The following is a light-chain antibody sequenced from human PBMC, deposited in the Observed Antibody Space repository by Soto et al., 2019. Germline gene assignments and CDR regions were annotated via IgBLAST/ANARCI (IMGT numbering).Light chain of an antibody. Sequence: SSELTQPPSVSVSPGQTASITCSGDKLGNEYVFWYQQKPGQSPVLVIYQHTKRPSGIPVRFSGSSSGNTATLTISGTQAMDEADYYCQAWDSSTAVFGGGTKLTVL. CDR2: QHT. J-gene: IGLJ2*01. CDR3: QAWDSSTAV. CDR1: KLGNEY. V-gene: IGLV3-1*01.